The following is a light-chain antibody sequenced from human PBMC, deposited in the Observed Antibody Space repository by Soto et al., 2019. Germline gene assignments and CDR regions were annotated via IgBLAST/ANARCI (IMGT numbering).Light chain of an antibody. J-gene: IGKJ1*01. CDR3: QQYNTWLWT. CDR2: GAS. CDR1: QSVNAN. Sequence: EVVMTQSPATLSVSPGERATLSCRASQSVNANLAWYQQKPGQAPRLLIHGASNRATGIPARFSGSGFGTEFSPTISSLQSEDFAVYYCQQYNTWLWTFGQGTKVEI. V-gene: IGKV3-15*01.